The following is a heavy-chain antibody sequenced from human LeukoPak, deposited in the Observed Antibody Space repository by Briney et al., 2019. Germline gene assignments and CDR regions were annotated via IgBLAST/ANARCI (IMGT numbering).Heavy chain of an antibody. CDR3: ARGLYYYDSSGYYYLDY. D-gene: IGHD3-22*01. Sequence: GGSLRLSCAASGFTVSSNYMTWVRQAPGQGLEWVSVIYFGGTTYYADSVKGRFTISRDNAKNSLYLQMNSLRAEDTALYYCARGLYYYDSSGYYYLDYWGQGTLVTVSS. J-gene: IGHJ4*02. CDR2: IYFGGTT. V-gene: IGHV3-53*01. CDR1: GFTVSSNY.